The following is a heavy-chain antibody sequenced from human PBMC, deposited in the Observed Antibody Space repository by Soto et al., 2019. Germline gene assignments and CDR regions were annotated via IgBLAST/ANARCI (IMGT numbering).Heavy chain of an antibody. CDR3: ASYSGSYFPVGHDR. CDR1: GFMFSNYW. Sequence: VHLVESGGGLVEPGGSLRLSCEASGFMFSNYWMSWVRQAPGEGLEWVANIKQDGSEIHYLESVEGRFTIFRDNARRSLYLQMNSLRAEDTAVYFCASYSGSYFPVGHDRWGQGTLVVVSS. D-gene: IGHD3-10*01. V-gene: IGHV3-7*01. J-gene: IGHJ5*02. CDR2: IKQDGSEI.